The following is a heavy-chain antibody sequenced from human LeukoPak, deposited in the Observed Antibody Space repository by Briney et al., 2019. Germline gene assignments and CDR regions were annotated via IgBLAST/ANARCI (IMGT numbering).Heavy chain of an antibody. CDR3: ARAPVTSCRGAFCYPFDY. Sequence: GGSLRLSCAASGFTFSSYGMSWVRQAPGKGLEWVSAISGSGGSTYYADSVKGRFTISRDNSKNTLYLQMNSLRAEDTAVYYCARAPVTSCRGAFCYPFDYWGQGTLVTVSS. D-gene: IGHD2-15*01. CDR1: GFTFSSYG. J-gene: IGHJ4*02. CDR2: ISGSGGST. V-gene: IGHV3-23*01.